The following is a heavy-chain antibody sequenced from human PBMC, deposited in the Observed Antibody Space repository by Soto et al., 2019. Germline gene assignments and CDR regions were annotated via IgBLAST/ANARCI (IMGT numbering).Heavy chain of an antibody. CDR2: IYFSGTT. D-gene: IGHD7-27*01. Sequence: QVQLRESGPGLVKPSETLSLTCTVSGGSISSHYWSWIRQPPGKGLEWIGDIYFSGTTNYNPSLKSRVTISVDTSKNQFSLKLSSVTAADTAVYYCARGQVSWGSTKWYFDLWGRGTLVTVSS. CDR1: GGSISSHY. J-gene: IGHJ2*01. CDR3: ARGQVSWGSTKWYFDL. V-gene: IGHV4-59*11.